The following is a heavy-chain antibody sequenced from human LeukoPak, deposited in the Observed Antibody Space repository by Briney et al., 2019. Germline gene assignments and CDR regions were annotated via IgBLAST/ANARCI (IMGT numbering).Heavy chain of an antibody. J-gene: IGHJ5*02. CDR3: TRPLGAAAGTYFDP. CDR2: ISYDGSNK. D-gene: IGHD6-13*01. CDR1: GFTFSSYA. V-gene: IGHV3-30-3*01. Sequence: QPGGSLRLSCAASGFTFSSYAMHWVRQAPGKGLEWVAVISYDGSNKYYADSVKGRFTISRDNSKNTLYLQMNSLKIEDTAVYYCTRPLGAAAGTYFDPWGQGTLVTVSS.